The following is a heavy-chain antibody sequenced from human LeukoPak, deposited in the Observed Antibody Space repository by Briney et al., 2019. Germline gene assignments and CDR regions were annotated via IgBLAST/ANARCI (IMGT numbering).Heavy chain of an antibody. Sequence: PGESLKISCKGSGYTITNYWMGWVRQMPGEGLEWMGIIYPADSHTIYSPSFQGQVTISADKSISTAYLQWSSLKASDSAMYYCARTYYYDSTGYYYVFFDYWGQGTLVTVSS. V-gene: IGHV5-51*01. J-gene: IGHJ4*02. CDR2: IYPADSHT. CDR3: ARTYYYDSTGYYYVFFDY. CDR1: GYTITNYW. D-gene: IGHD3-22*01.